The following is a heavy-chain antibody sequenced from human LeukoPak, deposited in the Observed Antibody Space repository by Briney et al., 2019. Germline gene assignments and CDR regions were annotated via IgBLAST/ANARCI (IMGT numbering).Heavy chain of an antibody. CDR2: INHSGST. D-gene: IGHD3-10*01. J-gene: IGHJ4*02. CDR3: ARSRRRITMVRGVIPYFDY. V-gene: IGHV4-39*07. Sequence: SETLSLTCTVSGGSISSGSYYWSWIRQPPGKGLEWIGEINHSGSTNYNPSLKSRVTISVDTSKNQFSLKLSSVTAADTAVYYCARSRRRITMVRGVIPYFDYWGQGTLVTVSS. CDR1: GGSISSGSYY.